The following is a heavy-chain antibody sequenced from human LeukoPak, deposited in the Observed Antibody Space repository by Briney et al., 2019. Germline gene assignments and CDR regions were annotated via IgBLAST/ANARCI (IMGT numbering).Heavy chain of an antibody. V-gene: IGHV3-30*04. D-gene: IGHD6-6*01. CDR1: GFTFSSYA. CDR3: AREESSSSGYYFDY. J-gene: IGHJ4*02. CDR2: ISYDGSNK. Sequence: GGSLRLSCAASGFTFSSYAMHWVRQAPGKGLEWVAVISYDGSNKYYADSVKGRFTISRDNAKNSLYLQMNSLRAEDTAVYYCAREESSSSGYYFDYWGQGALVTVSS.